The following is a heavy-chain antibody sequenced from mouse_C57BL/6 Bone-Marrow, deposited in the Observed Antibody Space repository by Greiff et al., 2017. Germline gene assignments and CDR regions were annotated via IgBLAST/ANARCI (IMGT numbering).Heavy chain of an antibody. V-gene: IGHV5-16*02. J-gene: IGHJ2*01. D-gene: IGHD2-1*01. CDR2: INYDGSST. Sequence: DVKLVESEGGLVQPGSSMKLSCTASGFTFSDYYMAWVRQVPEKGLEWVANINYDGSSTYYLDSLKSRFIISRDNAKNILYLQMSSLKSEDTATYYCARRGNYGFDYWGQGTTLTVSS. CDR3: ARRGNYGFDY. CDR1: GFTFSDYY.